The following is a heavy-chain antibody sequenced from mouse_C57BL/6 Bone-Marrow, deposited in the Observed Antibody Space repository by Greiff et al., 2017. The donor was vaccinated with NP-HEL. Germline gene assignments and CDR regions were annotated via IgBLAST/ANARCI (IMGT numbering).Heavy chain of an antibody. J-gene: IGHJ4*01. CDR1: GYTFTSYC. V-gene: IGHV1-61*01. CDR3: AKLDYYAMDY. Sequence: QVQLQQPGAELVRPGSSVKLSCKASGYTFTSYCMDWVKQRPGQGLEWIGNIYPSDSETHYNQKFKDKATLTVDKSSSTAYMQLSSLTSEDSAVYYCAKLDYYAMDYWGQGTSVTVSS. CDR2: IYPSDSET.